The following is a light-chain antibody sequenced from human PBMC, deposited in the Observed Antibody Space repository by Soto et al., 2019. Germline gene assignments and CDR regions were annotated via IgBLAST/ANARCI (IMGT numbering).Light chain of an antibody. Sequence: QSVLTQPASVSGSPGQSITISCTGTSSDVGAYDYVSWYQHHPGKAPKLLIYEVSNRPSGVSSRFSGSKSGTAATLDITGLQTGDEADYYCGTWDSSLSAGVFGGGTKLTVL. CDR2: EVS. V-gene: IGLV2-14*01. CDR3: GTWDSSLSAGV. CDR1: SSDVGAYDY. J-gene: IGLJ3*02.